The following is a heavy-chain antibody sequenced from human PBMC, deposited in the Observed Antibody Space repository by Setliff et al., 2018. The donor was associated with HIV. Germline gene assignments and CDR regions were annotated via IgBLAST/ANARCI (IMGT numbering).Heavy chain of an antibody. CDR2: TYYRSKWYN. J-gene: IGHJ6*03. CDR1: GDSVSSNSAA. CDR3: ARHTPIVPAGFHYYYYYYMDV. D-gene: IGHD2-2*01. V-gene: IGHV6-1*01. Sequence: SQTLSLTCAISGDSVSSNSAAWNWIRQSPSRGLEWLGRTYYRSKWYNDYAVSVKSRITINPDTSKSQFSLQQNSVTPEDTAVYYCARHTPIVPAGFHYYYYYYMDVWGKGATVTVSS.